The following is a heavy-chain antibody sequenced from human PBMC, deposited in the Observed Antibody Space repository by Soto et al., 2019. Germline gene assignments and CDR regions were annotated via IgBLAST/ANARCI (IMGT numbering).Heavy chain of an antibody. J-gene: IGHJ4*02. CDR1: GGSISSSSYF. Sequence: SETLSLTCTVSGGSISSSSYFWGWIRQPPGKGLEWIGSMYYSGSTYYNPSLKSRVTISVNTSKNQFSLKLSSVTAADTGVYYCTRGLHYDTTGPNFADWGQGTLVTVSS. CDR2: MYYSGST. D-gene: IGHD1-1*01. CDR3: TRGLHYDTTGPNFAD. V-gene: IGHV4-39*01.